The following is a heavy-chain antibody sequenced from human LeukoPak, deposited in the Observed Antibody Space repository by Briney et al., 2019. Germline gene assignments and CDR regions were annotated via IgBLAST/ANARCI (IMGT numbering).Heavy chain of an antibody. CDR3: ARGVAAGVDC. CDR2: MSPNSGNT. J-gene: IGHJ4*02. Sequence: ASVKVSCRASGYTFTTYDINWVRQATGQGLEWMGWMSPNSGNTDYAQKFQGRVTMTRNTSISTAYMELSSLRSEDTAVYYCARGVAAGVDCWGQGTLVTVSS. CDR1: GYTFTTYD. D-gene: IGHD6-19*01. V-gene: IGHV1-8*01.